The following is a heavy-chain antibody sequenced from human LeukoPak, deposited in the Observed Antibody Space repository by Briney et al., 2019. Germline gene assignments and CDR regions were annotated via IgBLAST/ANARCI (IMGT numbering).Heavy chain of an antibody. J-gene: IGHJ4*02. D-gene: IGHD4-17*01. CDR3: ARESTDYGDYREYYFDY. CDR2: INPSGGST. Sequence: ASVKVSCKASGYTFTSYYMHWVRQAPGQGLEWMGIINPSGGSTSYAQKFQGRVTMTRDTSTSTVYMELSSLRSEDTAVYYCARESTDYGDYREYYFDYWGQGILVTVSS. V-gene: IGHV1-46*01. CDR1: GYTFTSYY.